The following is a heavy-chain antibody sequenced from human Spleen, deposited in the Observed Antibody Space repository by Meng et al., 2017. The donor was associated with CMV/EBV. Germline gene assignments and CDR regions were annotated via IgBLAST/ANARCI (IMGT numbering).Heavy chain of an antibody. CDR2: IYYSGST. J-gene: IGHJ4*02. CDR1: GGSISSYY. V-gene: IGHV4-59*01. D-gene: IGHD6-13*01. Sequence: GSLRLSCTVSGGSISSYYWSWIRQPPGKGLEWIGYIYYSGSTNYNPSLKSRVTISVDTSKNQLSLKLSSVTAADTAVYYCARDRGSSWYDYWGQGTLVTVSS. CDR3: ARDRGSSWYDY.